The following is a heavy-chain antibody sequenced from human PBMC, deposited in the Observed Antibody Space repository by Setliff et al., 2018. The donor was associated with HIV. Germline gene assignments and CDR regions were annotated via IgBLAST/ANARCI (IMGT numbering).Heavy chain of an antibody. V-gene: IGHV4-4*09. CDR2: IYTSGST. D-gene: IGHD1-7*01. CDR3: AKRAVQDGTVTSSNWFES. Sequence: PSETLSLTCTVSGDSVRSRPYYWNWIRQPPGKGLEWIGCIYTSGSTGYNPSLTSRVTMSTDTPNNRFALKLTSVTAADAAVYYCAKRAVQDGTVTSSNWFESWGQGTLVTVSS. CDR1: GDSVRSRPYY. J-gene: IGHJ5*01.